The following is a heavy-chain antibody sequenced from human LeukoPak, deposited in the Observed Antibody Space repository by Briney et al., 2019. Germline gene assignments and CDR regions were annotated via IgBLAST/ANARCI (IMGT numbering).Heavy chain of an antibody. CDR1: GYAFTTYA. V-gene: IGHV1-3*01. CDR3: AREKVSSSWTGEYYYYGMDV. CDR2: INAGNGNT. J-gene: IGHJ6*02. D-gene: IGHD6-13*01. Sequence: ASVKVSCKASGYAFTTYAMHWVRQAPGQRLEWMGWINAGNGNTEYSQKFQGRVTVTRDTSASTAYMELRSLRSDDTAVYYCAREKVSSSWTGEYYYYGMDVWGQGTTVTVSS.